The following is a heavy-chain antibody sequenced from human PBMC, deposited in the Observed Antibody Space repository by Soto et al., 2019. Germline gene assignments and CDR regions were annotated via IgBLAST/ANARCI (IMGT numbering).Heavy chain of an antibody. D-gene: IGHD2-15*01. J-gene: IGHJ4*02. CDR2: INHSGST. CDR3: ARGLDIGVVVDAEVFDY. V-gene: IGHV4-34*01. Sequence: SETLSLTCAVYGGSFSGYYWSWIRQPPGKGLEWIGEINHSGSTNYNPSLKSRVTISVDTSKNQFSLKLSSVTAADTAVYYCARGLDIGVVVDAEVFDYSGQG. CDR1: GGSFSGYY.